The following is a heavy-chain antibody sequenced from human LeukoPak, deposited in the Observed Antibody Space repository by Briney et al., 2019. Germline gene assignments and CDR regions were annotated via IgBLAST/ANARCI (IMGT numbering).Heavy chain of an antibody. CDR1: GFTVSSNY. J-gene: IGHJ3*01. D-gene: IGHD6-13*01. CDR2: IYSGGST. CDR3: ARDRQGSSWYRGFD. Sequence: PGGSLRLSCAASGFTVSSNYMSWVRQAPGKGLEWVSVIYSGGSTYYADSVKGRFTISRDNSKNTLYLQMNSLRAEDTAVYYCARDRQGSSWYRGFDWGQGTMVTVSS. V-gene: IGHV3-66*01.